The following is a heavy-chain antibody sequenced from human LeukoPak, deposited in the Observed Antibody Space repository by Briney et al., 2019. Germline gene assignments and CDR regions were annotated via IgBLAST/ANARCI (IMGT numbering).Heavy chain of an antibody. D-gene: IGHD6-13*01. CDR2: INTNTGNP. V-gene: IGHV7-4-1*02. J-gene: IGHJ4*02. CDR3: ARDALARYSSSWYLYYFDY. Sequence: ASVKVSCKASGYTFTSYAMNWVRQAPGQGLEWMGWINTNTGNPTYAQGFTGRFVFSLDTSVSTAYLQISSLKAEDTAVYYCARDALARYSSSWYLYYFDYWGQGTLVTVSS. CDR1: GYTFTSYA.